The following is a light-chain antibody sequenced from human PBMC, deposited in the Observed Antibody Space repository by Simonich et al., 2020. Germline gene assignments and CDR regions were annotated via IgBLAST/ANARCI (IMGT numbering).Light chain of an antibody. J-gene: IGKJ2*01. CDR1: QSVLYSSNNKNY. CDR3: QQYYSTPYT. Sequence: DIVMPQSPDSLAVSLGERATINCKSSQSVLYSSNNKNYLAWYQQKPGKPPKLRISWAATREAWVPDRFSGSGSGTAFTLTISSLQAEDVAVYYCQQYYSTPYTFGQGTKLEIK. V-gene: IGKV4-1*01. CDR2: WAA.